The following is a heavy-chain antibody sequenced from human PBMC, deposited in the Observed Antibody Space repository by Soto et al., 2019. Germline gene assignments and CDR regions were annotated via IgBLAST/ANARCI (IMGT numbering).Heavy chain of an antibody. V-gene: IGHV3-21*01. CDR2: ISSSSSYI. Sequence: GGSLRLSCAASGFTFSSYGMHWVRQAPGKGLEWVSSISSSSSYIYYADSVKGRFTISRDNAKNSLYLQTNSLRAEDTAVYYCARDGTYYDILTGYSSEYFQHWGQGTLVPVSS. CDR3: ARDGTYYDILTGYSSEYFQH. D-gene: IGHD3-9*01. J-gene: IGHJ1*01. CDR1: GFTFSSYG.